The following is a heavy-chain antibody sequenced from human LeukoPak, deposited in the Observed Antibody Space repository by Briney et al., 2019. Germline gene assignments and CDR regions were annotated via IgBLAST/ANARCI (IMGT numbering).Heavy chain of an antibody. CDR3: ARVRSGWYYFDY. CDR1: GYTFTGYY. V-gene: IGHV1-69*04. D-gene: IGHD6-19*01. Sequence: ASVKVSCKASGYTFTGYYMHWVRQAPGQGLEWMGRIIPILGIANYAQKFQGRVTITADKSTSTAYMELSSLRSEDTAVYYCARVRSGWYYFDYWGQGTLVTVSS. J-gene: IGHJ4*02. CDR2: IIPILGIA.